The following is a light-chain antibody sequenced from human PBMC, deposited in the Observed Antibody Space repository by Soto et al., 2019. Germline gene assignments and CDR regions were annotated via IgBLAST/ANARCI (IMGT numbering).Light chain of an antibody. Sequence: IVLTQSPATLSLSPWERATLSCRASPSVTNFLAWYQQKPGQAPRLLIYGAFNRATGIPAGFSGSGSGTDFTLTISSLEPEDSAVYYCQQRNVWPPVTFGQGTRLEIK. V-gene: IGKV3-11*01. J-gene: IGKJ5*01. CDR1: PSVTNF. CDR3: QQRNVWPPVT. CDR2: GAF.